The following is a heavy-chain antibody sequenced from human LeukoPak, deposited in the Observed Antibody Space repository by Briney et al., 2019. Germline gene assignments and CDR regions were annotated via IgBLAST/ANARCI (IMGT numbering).Heavy chain of an antibody. V-gene: IGHV1-2*02. CDR2: INPNSGGT. CDR3: ARDRPHNWFDS. J-gene: IGHJ5*01. CDR1: GYTFTGYY. Sequence: ASVKVSCKASGYTFTGYYMHWVRQAPGQGLEWMGWINPNSGGTNYAQKFQGRVTMTRDTSISTAYMELSSLRSEDTAVYYCARDRPHNWFDSWGQGTLVTVSS. D-gene: IGHD6-6*01.